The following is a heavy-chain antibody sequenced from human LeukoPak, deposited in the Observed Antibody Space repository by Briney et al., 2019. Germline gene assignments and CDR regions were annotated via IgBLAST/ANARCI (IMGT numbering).Heavy chain of an antibody. CDR2: ISAYNSAYNGNT. CDR3: AREYGSGSYTGIDY. D-gene: IGHD3-10*01. CDR1: GYTFINYG. J-gene: IGHJ4*02. Sequence: ASVKVSCKASGYTFINYGITWVRQAPGQRLEWMGWISAYNSAYNGNTHYAQKLQGRVTTTTDTSTNTGYMELRSLRSDDTAVYYCAREYGSGSYTGIDYWGQGTLVTVSS. V-gene: IGHV1-18*01.